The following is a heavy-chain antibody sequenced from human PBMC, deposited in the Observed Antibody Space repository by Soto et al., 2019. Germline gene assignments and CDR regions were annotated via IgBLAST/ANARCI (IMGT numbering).Heavy chain of an antibody. CDR1: GGTFSSYR. D-gene: IGHD6-13*01. V-gene: IGHV1-69*01. J-gene: IGHJ4*02. Sequence: QVQLVQSGAEVKKTGSSVRVSCKASGGTFSSYRLNWLRQAPGHGLEWVGGIVPIRRAAEYAQGFQGRVTITADETTRTSYMELRSLTSQDTAVYYCVRDSGAKLSSSWGQGTLVTVSS. CDR2: IVPIRRAA. CDR3: VRDSGAKLSSS.